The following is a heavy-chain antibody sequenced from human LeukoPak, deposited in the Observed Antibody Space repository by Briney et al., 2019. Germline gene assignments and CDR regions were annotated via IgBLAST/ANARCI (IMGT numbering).Heavy chain of an antibody. CDR2: IYYSGST. Sequence: SETLSLTCTVSGGSISSYYWSWIRQPPGKGLEWIGDIYYSGSTNYNPSLKRRVTIAVDTSKKKFSLKLSSVTAADTAVYYCARDLFSSGGDAFDIWGQGTMVTVSS. CDR3: ARDLFSSGGDAFDI. D-gene: IGHD6-19*01. CDR1: GGSISSYY. V-gene: IGHV4-59*01. J-gene: IGHJ3*02.